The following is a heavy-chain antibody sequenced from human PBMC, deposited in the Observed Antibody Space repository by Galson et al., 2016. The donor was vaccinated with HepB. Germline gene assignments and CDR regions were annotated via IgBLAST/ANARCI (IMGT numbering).Heavy chain of an antibody. D-gene: IGHD3-3*01. CDR2: IYWNDDK. CDR1: GFSLSTSGVG. V-gene: IGHV2-5*01. J-gene: IGHJ4*02. CDR3: AHIPPAQNYDFWSGGAHYFDY. Sequence: PALVKPTQTLTLTCTFSGFSLSTSGVGVGWIRQPPGKALEWLALIYWNDDKRYSPSLKNRLTVTKDTSTTQVVLKMTNMDPVDTATYYRAHIPPAQNYDFWSGGAHYFDYWGQGTLVTVSS.